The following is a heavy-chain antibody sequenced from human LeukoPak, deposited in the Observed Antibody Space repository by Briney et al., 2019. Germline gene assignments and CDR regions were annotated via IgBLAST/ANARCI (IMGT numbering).Heavy chain of an antibody. D-gene: IGHD2-15*01. J-gene: IGHJ4*02. CDR3: ARDYCSGGRCYSVDY. CDR1: GFTFSTYA. V-gene: IGHV3-23*01. Sequence: PGGSLRLSCAASGFTFSTYAMSWVRQAPGKGLEWVSGISGSGGSTYYADSVKGRFTISRDNSKNTLYLQMNSLRAEDTAMYYCARDYCSGGRCYSVDYWGQGTLVTVSS. CDR2: ISGSGGST.